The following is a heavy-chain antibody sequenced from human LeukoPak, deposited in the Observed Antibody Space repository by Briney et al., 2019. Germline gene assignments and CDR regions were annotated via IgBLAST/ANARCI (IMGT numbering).Heavy chain of an antibody. V-gene: IGHV4-39*02. J-gene: IGHJ4*02. CDR2: IYYSGST. D-gene: IGHD5-18*01. Sequence: SETLSLTCTVSGGSISSSSYYWGWIRQPPGKGLEWIGSIYYSGSTYYNPSLKSRVTISVDTSKNQFSLKLSSVTAADTAVYYCARDPHSYGFWDYWGQGTLVTVSS. CDR3: ARDPHSYGFWDY. CDR1: GGSISSSSYY.